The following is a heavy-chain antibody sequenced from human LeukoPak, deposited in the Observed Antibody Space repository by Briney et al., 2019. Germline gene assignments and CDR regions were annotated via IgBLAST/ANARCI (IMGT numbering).Heavy chain of an antibody. D-gene: IGHD6-6*01. J-gene: IGHJ4*02. Sequence: GGSLRLSCAASGFTFSSYAMHWVRQAPGKGLEYVSAISSNGGSTYYANSVKGRLTISRDNSKNTLFLQMGSLRAEDMAVYYCARGGSIAARPIDYWGQGTLVTVSS. CDR2: ISSNGGST. CDR1: GFTFSSYA. CDR3: ARGGSIAARPIDY. V-gene: IGHV3-64*01.